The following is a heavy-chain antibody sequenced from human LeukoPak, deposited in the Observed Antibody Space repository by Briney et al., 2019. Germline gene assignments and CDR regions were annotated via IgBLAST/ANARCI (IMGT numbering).Heavy chain of an antibody. CDR2: IYYSGST. D-gene: IGHD3-10*01. CDR1: IGSISNYY. V-gene: IGHV4-59*08. Sequence: SETLSLTCSVSIGSISNYYWSWIRQPPGKGLEWIGYIYYSGSTNYNPSLKSRVTISVDTSKNQFSLKLSSVTAADTAVYYCARAKYGSVGEVFDYWGQGTLVTVSS. CDR3: ARAKYGSVGEVFDY. J-gene: IGHJ4*02.